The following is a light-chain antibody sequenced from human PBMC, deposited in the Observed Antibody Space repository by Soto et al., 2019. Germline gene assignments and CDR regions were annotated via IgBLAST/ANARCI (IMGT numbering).Light chain of an antibody. J-gene: IGLJ2*01. V-gene: IGLV2-8*01. CDR2: DVS. CDR1: SSDLGTYNW. Sequence: QSALTQPPSASGSPGQSVAISCTGTSSDLGTYNWVSGDLQHPGKAPQLLIYDVSTRPSGVSNRFSGSKSGNTASLTISGLQAEDEADYYCSLYAGGDNVIFGGGTQLT. CDR3: SLYAGGDNVI.